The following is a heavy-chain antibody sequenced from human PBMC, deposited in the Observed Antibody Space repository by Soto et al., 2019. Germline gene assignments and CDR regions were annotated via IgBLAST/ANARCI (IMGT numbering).Heavy chain of an antibody. J-gene: IGHJ4*02. D-gene: IGHD3-16*01. Sequence: EVQLLESGGGLVQPGGSLRLSCAASGFTFSSYGMSWVRQAPGKGLEWVSGISSSGGSAYYAESVKVRFTISRDNSKNTLYLHMNSLGAEDTALYDCARGATSPSYWGQGTLVTVSS. CDR3: ARGATSPSY. CDR1: GFTFSSYG. CDR2: ISSSGGSA. V-gene: IGHV3-23*01.